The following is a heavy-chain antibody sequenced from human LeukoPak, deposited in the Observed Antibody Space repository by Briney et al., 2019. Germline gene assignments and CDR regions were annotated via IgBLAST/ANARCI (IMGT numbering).Heavy chain of an antibody. D-gene: IGHD3-16*01. CDR1: GGXISSYY. J-gene: IGHJ4*02. CDR3: ARDLGGSGNDY. V-gene: IGHV4-59*01. CDR2: IYYSGST. Sequence: SETLSLTCTVSGGXISSYYWSWIRQPPGKGLEWIGYIYYSGSTNYNPSLKSRVTISVDTSKNQFSLKLSSVTAADTAVYYCARDLGGSGNDYWGQGTLVTVSS.